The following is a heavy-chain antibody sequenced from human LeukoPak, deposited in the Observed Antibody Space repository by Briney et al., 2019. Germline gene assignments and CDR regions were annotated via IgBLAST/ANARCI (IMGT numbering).Heavy chain of an antibody. J-gene: IGHJ4*02. CDR3: ARDSDYVWGSYRPRFDY. V-gene: IGHV1-18*01. Sequence: ASVKVSCKASGYTFTSYGISWVRQAPGQGLEWMGWISAYNGNTNYAQKLQGRVTMTTDTSTSTAYMELRSLRSDDTAVYYCARDSDYVWGSYRPRFDYWGRGTLVTVSS. D-gene: IGHD3-16*02. CDR2: ISAYNGNT. CDR1: GYTFTSYG.